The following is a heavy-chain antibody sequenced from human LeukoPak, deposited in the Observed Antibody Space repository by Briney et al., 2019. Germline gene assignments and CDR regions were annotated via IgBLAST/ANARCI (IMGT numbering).Heavy chain of an antibody. J-gene: IGHJ4*02. Sequence: ASVTVSCKVSGYTLTELSMHWVRQAPGKGLEWMGWINVGNGDTKYSQKFQGRVTIARDTSASTAYMELSSLRSEDTAVYYCARDRGGTGDFDYWGQGTLVTVSS. V-gene: IGHV1-3*01. CDR3: ARDRGGTGDFDY. CDR1: GYTLTELS. CDR2: INVGNGDT. D-gene: IGHD1-1*01.